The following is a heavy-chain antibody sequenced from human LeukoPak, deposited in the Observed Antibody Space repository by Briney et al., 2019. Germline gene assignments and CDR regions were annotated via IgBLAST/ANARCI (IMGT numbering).Heavy chain of an antibody. CDR3: AKDYYDSSGYYESPWFDP. V-gene: IGHV3-30*18. CDR1: GFTFSSYG. J-gene: IGHJ5*02. Sequence: PGRSLRLSCAASGFTFSSYGMHWVRQAPGKGLEWGAVISYDGSNKYYADSVKGRFTISRDNSKNTLYLQMNSLRAEDTAVYYCAKDYYDSSGYYESPWFDPWGQGTLVTVSS. D-gene: IGHD3-22*01. CDR2: ISYDGSNK.